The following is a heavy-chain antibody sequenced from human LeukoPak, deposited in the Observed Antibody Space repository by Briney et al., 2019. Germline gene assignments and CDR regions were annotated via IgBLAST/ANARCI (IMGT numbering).Heavy chain of an antibody. Sequence: ASVKVSCKASGYTFTKYGISWVRQAPGQGLEWMGWISTYNGGTNYAQKFQGRVTMTRDTSISTAYMELSRLRSDDTAVYYCARDRKYYYDSSGYTTETFWFDPWGQGTLVTVSS. J-gene: IGHJ5*02. V-gene: IGHV1-18*01. CDR2: ISTYNGGT. CDR3: ARDRKYYYDSSGYTTETFWFDP. CDR1: GYTFTKYG. D-gene: IGHD3-22*01.